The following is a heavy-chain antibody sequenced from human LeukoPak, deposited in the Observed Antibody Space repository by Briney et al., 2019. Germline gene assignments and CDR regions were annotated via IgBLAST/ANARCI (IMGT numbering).Heavy chain of an antibody. V-gene: IGHV3-48*02. J-gene: IGHJ4*02. CDR3: ARNYGSGSYDY. Sequence: PGGSLRLSCAASGFTFSSYSMNWVRQAPGKGLEWVSYISSSSTIYYADSVKGRFTISRDNAKNSLYLQMNSLRDEDTAVYYCARNYGSGSYDYWGQGTLVTVSS. CDR1: GFTFSSYS. D-gene: IGHD3-10*01. CDR2: ISSSSTI.